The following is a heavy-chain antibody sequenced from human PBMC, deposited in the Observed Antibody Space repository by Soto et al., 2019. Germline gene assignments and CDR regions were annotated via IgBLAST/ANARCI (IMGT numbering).Heavy chain of an antibody. J-gene: IGHJ6*02. D-gene: IGHD6-13*01. V-gene: IGHV3-30*18. CDR3: AKIRQQLVHYYYYGMDV. CDR2: ISYDGSNK. CDR1: GFTFSSYG. Sequence: LRLSCAASGFTFSSYGMHWVRQAPGKGLEWVAVISYDGSNKYYADSVKGRFTISRDNSKNTLYLQMNSLRAEDTAVYHCAKIRQQLVHYYYYGMDVWGQGTMVTVSS.